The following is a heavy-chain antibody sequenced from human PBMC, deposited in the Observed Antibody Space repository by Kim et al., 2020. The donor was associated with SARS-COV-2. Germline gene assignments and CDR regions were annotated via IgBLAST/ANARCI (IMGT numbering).Heavy chain of an antibody. CDR3: ARPFSDIIRKRGVMHRDY. J-gene: IGHJ4*02. Sequence: ASVKVSCKASGYIFTYYAMDWVRQAPGQRLEWMGRINNVNADTSYSQKFPGSVSITRDTSVSTIYVELSSLRSEDTAVYYCARPFSDIIRKRGVMHRDYWGQGPLDTVSS. D-gene: IGHD2-15*01. CDR1: GYIFTYYA. V-gene: IGHV1-3*04. CDR2: INNVNADT.